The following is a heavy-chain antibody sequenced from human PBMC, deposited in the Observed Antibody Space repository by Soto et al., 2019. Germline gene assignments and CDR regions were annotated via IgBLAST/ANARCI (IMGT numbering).Heavy chain of an antibody. Sequence: ASVKVSCKPSGTTFDSFTFSWVRQAPGQRLEWMGWINAGNGNTKYSQKFQGRVTITRDTSASTAYMELSSLRSEDTAVYYCARDRDLEWHIAWGDAFDIWGQGTMVTVSS. CDR3: ARDRDLEWHIAWGDAFDI. J-gene: IGHJ3*02. CDR1: GTTFDSFT. V-gene: IGHV1-3*01. CDR2: INAGNGNT. D-gene: IGHD3-3*01.